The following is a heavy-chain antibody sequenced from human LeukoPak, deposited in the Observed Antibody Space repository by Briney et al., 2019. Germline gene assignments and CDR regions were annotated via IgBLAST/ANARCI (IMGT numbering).Heavy chain of an antibody. CDR1: GFTFSSYA. CDR3: AKDLYYGSGSYLNVNPYYYGMDV. V-gene: IGHV3-23*01. CDR2: ISGSGGST. J-gene: IGHJ6*02. D-gene: IGHD3-10*01. Sequence: GGSLRLSCAASGFTFSSYAMSWVRQAPGKGLEWVSAISGSGGSTYYADSVKGRFTISRDNSKNTLYLQMNSLRAEDTAVYYCAKDLYYGSGSYLNVNPYYYGMDVWGQGTTVTVSS.